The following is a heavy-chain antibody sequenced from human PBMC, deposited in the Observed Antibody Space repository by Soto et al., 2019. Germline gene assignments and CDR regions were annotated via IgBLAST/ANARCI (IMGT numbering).Heavy chain of an antibody. CDR3: AKDPNY. V-gene: IGHV3-9*01. CDR2: ISWNSGSI. Sequence: PGGSLRLSCEASGFTFDDYAMHWVRQAPGKGLEWVSGISWNSGSIGYADSVKGRFTISRDNAKNSLYLQMNSLRVEDTALYYCAKDPNYWGQGTLVTVSS. J-gene: IGHJ4*02. CDR1: GFTFDDYA.